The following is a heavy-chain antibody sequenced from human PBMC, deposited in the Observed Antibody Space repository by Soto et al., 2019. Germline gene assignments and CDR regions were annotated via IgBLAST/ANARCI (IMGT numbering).Heavy chain of an antibody. J-gene: IGHJ3*01. CDR2: LYDVDGS. D-gene: IGHD1-1*01. Sequence: DVQLVESGGGLIQPGESLRLSCAAFGLTISGQKYVAWVRQAPGKGLEWVSALYDVDGSFYADSVKGRFTTSSDSSKTTVYLQMNDLRPDDTAVYYCATWHEREHAYDVLGQGTTVTVSS. CDR1: GLTISGQKY. CDR3: ATWHEREHAYDV. V-gene: IGHV3-53*01.